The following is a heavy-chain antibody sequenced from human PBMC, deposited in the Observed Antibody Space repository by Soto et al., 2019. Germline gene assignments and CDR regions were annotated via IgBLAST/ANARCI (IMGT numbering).Heavy chain of an antibody. D-gene: IGHD3-16*01. J-gene: IGHJ6*02. CDR3: HRGSSYYYYYGMDV. CDR1: GGSFSGYY. Sequence: SETLSLTCAVYGGSFSGYYWSWIRQPPGKGLEWIGEINHSGSTNYNPSLKSRVTISVDTSKNQFSLKLSSVTAADTTVYYCHRGSSYYYYYGMDVWGQGTTVTVSS. CDR2: INHSGST. V-gene: IGHV4-34*01.